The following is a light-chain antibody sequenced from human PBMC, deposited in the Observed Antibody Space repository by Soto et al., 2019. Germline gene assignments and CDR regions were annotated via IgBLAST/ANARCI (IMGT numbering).Light chain of an antibody. CDR2: DNT. Sequence: QSVLTQPPSVSGAPGQRVTISCTGSGSTIGAGYDVHWYQQLPGTAPKLLIYDNTNRPSGVPDRFSGSKSGASASLAISGLQAEDEADYYCCSYTTSSTRVFGSGTKLTVL. V-gene: IGLV1-40*01. CDR3: CSYTTSSTRV. CDR1: GSTIGAGYD. J-gene: IGLJ1*01.